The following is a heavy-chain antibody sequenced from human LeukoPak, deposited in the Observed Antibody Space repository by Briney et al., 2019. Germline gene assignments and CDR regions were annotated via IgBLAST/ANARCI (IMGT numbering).Heavy chain of an antibody. CDR3: ARARYETRIWPKSRYDYYHYMDV. Sequence: GASVKVSCKASGYIFTSYNIYWVRQAPGQRLEWMGWINAGNGNTKYSQEFQDRVTITRDTSASTAYMEVSRLRSEDMAVYYCARARYETRIWPKSRYDYYHYMDVWGKGTTVTVSS. V-gene: IGHV1-3*03. CDR2: INAGNGNT. CDR1: GYIFTSYN. D-gene: IGHD3-3*01. J-gene: IGHJ6*03.